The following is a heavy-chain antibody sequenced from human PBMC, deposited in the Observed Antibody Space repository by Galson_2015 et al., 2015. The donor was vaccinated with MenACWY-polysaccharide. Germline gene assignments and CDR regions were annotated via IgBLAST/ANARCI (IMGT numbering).Heavy chain of an antibody. CDR1: GFTFSSYW. CDR2: INTDGSST. CDR3: ARDPHFGAGCSIHDAFDV. D-gene: IGHD2-21*02. Sequence: SLRLSCAASGFTFSSYWMHWVRHAPGEGLVWVSRINTDGSSTSYADSVKGRFTASRDNAKNTVYLQMNSLRAEDTAVYYCARDPHFGAGCSIHDAFDVWGQGTKVTVSS. V-gene: IGHV3-74*01. J-gene: IGHJ3*01.